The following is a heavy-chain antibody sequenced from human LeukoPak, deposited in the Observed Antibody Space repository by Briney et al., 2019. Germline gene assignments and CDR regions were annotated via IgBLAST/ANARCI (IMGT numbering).Heavy chain of an antibody. CDR2: IYYSGTS. Sequence: SETLSLTCTVSGDSISNSRYFWAWIRKPPAQGLEWIGTIYYSGTSYFNPSLKNRVTMSGDTSRNQFSLRLRSVTAADTAVYYCARKRREDFNPPEGTYYFDSWGQGTLVTVSS. J-gene: IGHJ4*02. D-gene: IGHD5-24*01. CDR1: GDSISNSRYF. CDR3: ARKRREDFNPPEGTYYFDS. V-gene: IGHV4-39*01.